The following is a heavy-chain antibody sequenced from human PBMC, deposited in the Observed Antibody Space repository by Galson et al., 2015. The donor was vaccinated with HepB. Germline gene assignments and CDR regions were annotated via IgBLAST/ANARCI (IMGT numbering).Heavy chain of an antibody. D-gene: IGHD3-10*01. J-gene: IGHJ4*02. CDR3: ARAEELWFGPTADYYFDY. CDR2: INAGNGNT. Sequence: SVKVSCKASGYTFTSYATHWVRQAPRQRLEWMGWINAGNGNTKYSQEFQGRVTITRDTSASTAYMELSSLRSEDTAVYYCARAEELWFGPTADYYFDYWGQGTLVTVSS. V-gene: IGHV1-3*01. CDR1: GYTFTSYA.